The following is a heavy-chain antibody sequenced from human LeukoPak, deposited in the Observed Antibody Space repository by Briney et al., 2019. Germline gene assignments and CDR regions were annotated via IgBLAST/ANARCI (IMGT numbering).Heavy chain of an antibody. CDR1: GGSVSSDTYY. Sequence: SETLSLTCTVSGGSVSSDTYYRSWIRQPPGKGLEWIGEINHSGSTNYNPSLKSRVTISVDTSKNQFSLKLSSVTAADTAVYYCARGGEIWLHFDYWGQGTLVTVSS. V-gene: IGHV4-61*01. CDR3: ARGGEIWLHFDY. J-gene: IGHJ4*02. CDR2: INHSGST. D-gene: IGHD5-18*01.